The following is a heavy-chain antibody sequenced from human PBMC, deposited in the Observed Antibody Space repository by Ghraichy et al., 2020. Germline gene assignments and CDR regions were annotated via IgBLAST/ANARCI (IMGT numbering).Heavy chain of an antibody. Sequence: SGPTLVKPTQTLTLTCTFSGFSLSTSGVGVGWIRQPPGKALEWLALIYWDDDNRYSPSLKSRLTITKDTSKNQVVLTMTNMDPVDTATYYCAHTYQLRQYNWFDPWGQGTLVTVSS. CDR2: IYWDDDN. J-gene: IGHJ5*02. V-gene: IGHV2-5*02. D-gene: IGHD2-2*01. CDR1: GFSLSTSGVG. CDR3: AHTYQLRQYNWFDP.